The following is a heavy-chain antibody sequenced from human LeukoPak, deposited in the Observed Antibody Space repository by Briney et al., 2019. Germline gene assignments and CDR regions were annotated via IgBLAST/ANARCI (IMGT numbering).Heavy chain of an antibody. CDR1: GFTFSSYS. V-gene: IGHV3-21*01. CDR2: MSSSSSYI. D-gene: IGHD5-18*01. CDR3: ARAPGAMVARFDY. Sequence: GGSLRLSCAASGFTFSSYSMNWVRQAPGKGLEWVSSMSSSSSYIYYADPVKGRFTISRDNAKNSLYLQMNSLRAEDTAVYYCARAPGAMVARFDYWGQGTLVTVSS. J-gene: IGHJ4*02.